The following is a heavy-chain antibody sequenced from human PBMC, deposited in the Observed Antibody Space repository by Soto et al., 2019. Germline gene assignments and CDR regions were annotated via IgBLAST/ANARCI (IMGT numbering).Heavy chain of an antibody. V-gene: IGHV3-72*01. J-gene: IGHJ5*02. CDR1: GFTFSDHY. CDR3: ADVGSRIP. Sequence: PGGSLRLSCAASGFTFSDHYMDWVRQAPGKGLEWIVQIKKRANRYTTEYAASVRGRFIISRDDSKSSVYLQMNSLKTDDTAVYYCADVGSRIPWGQGTLVTVSS. CDR2: IKKRANRYTT. D-gene: IGHD3-10*01.